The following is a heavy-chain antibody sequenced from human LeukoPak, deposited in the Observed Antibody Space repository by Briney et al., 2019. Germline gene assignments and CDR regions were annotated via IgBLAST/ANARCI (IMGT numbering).Heavy chain of an antibody. V-gene: IGHV1-8*01. Sequence: ASVKVSCKASGYTFTSYDINWVRQATGQGLEWMGWMNPNSGNTGYAQKFQGRVTMTRNTSISTAYMELSSLRSEDTAVYYCARGPIPSVVVPAAYPERGGYYYYYGMDVWGQGTTVTVSS. CDR3: ARGPIPSVVVPAAYPERGGYYYYYGMDV. D-gene: IGHD2-2*01. CDR2: MNPNSGNT. J-gene: IGHJ6*02. CDR1: GYTFTSYD.